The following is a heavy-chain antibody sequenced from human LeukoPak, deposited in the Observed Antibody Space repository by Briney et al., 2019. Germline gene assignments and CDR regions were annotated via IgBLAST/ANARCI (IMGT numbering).Heavy chain of an antibody. CDR2: IHYSGST. Sequence: SETLSLTCTVSGGSTNSYYWNWIRQPPGQGLEWIGHIHYSGSTTYSPSLKSRVTISLDTSKNQFSLKLSSVTAADTAVYYCARVWVFDSSPHFDSWGQGTLVTVSS. D-gene: IGHD3-16*01. J-gene: IGHJ4*02. CDR1: GGSTNSYY. CDR3: ARVWVFDSSPHFDS. V-gene: IGHV4-59*08.